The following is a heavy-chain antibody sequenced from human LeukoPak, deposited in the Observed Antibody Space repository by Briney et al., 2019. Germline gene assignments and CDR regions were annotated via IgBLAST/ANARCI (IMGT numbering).Heavy chain of an antibody. CDR3: ARSWGPVDYYYYGMDV. D-gene: IGHD3-16*01. V-gene: IGHV3-33*01. CDR1: GFTFSSCG. Sequence: GGSLRLSCAGSGFTFSSCGLHWGRPAPGKGPEWVSVIWYDGSNKYYADSVKGRFTISRDNSKNTLYLQMNSLRAEDTAVYYCARSWGPVDYYYYGMDVWGQGTTVTVSS. CDR2: IWYDGSNK. J-gene: IGHJ6*02.